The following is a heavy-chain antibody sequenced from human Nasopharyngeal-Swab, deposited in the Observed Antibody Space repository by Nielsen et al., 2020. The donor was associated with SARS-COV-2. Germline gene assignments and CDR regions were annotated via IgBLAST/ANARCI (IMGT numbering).Heavy chain of an antibody. V-gene: IGHV1-2*06. CDR1: GYTFTGYY. D-gene: IGHD3-9*01. CDR3: ARATSGYDILSGYYKTPTFDY. Sequence: ASVKVSCKASGYTFTGYYMHWVRQAPGQGVEWMGRINPNSGGTNYAQKFQGRVTMTRDTSISTAYMELSRLRSDDTAVYYCARATSGYDILSGYYKTPTFDYWGQGTLVTVSS. J-gene: IGHJ4*02. CDR2: INPNSGGT.